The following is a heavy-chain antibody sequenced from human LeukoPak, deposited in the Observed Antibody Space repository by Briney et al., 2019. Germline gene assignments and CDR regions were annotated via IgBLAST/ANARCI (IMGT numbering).Heavy chain of an antibody. CDR3: ARILVVTDY. CDR2: ISSSSSYI. D-gene: IGHD2-15*01. J-gene: IGHJ4*02. CDR1: GFTFSTYN. V-gene: IGHV3-21*01. Sequence: KAGGSLRLSCAASGFTFSTYNMNWVRQAPGKGLEWVSSISSSSSYIYYADSVKGRFTISRDNAKNSLYLQMNSLRAEDTAVYYCARILVVTDYWGQGTLVTVSS.